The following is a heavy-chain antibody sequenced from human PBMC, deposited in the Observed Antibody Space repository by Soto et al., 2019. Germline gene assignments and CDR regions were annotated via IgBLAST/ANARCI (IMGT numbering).Heavy chain of an antibody. V-gene: IGHV3-23*01. J-gene: IGHJ4*02. CDR2: ITGTASST. Sequence: EVQLLEAGGGFVQPGGSLRLSCAASGFRFSDFAMTCVRQAPGRGLEWVSAITGTASSTYYADSVKGRFTISRDNSKNTLYLKINSLRAEDTAIYDCAKGAEGYVVSSLDSWGQGTLVTVS. CDR3: AKGAEGYVVSSLDS. D-gene: IGHD5-12*01. CDR1: GFRFSDFA.